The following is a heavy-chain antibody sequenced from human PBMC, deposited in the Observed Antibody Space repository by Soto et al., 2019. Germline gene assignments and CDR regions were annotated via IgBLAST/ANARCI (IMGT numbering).Heavy chain of an antibody. V-gene: IGHV3-48*02. D-gene: IGHD6-13*01. Sequence: EVQLVESGGGLVQPGGSLRLSCAASGFTFSSYSMNWVRQAPGKGLEWVSYISSSSSTIYYADSVKGRFTISRDNAKNSLYLQMNSLRDEDTAVYYCARRWFYSSSWYYYYGMDVWSQGTTVTVSS. CDR2: ISSSSSTI. CDR3: ARRWFYSSSWYYYYGMDV. J-gene: IGHJ6*02. CDR1: GFTFSSYS.